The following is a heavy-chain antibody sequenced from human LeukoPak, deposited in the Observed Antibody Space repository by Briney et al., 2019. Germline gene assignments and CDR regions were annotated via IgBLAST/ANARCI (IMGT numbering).Heavy chain of an antibody. CDR1: GFTFSSYG. Sequence: GGSLRLSCAAYGFTFSSYGMHWVRQAPGKGLERVAVIWYDGSKKYYADSVKGRLTISRDNSKNKLYLQMNSLRVEDTAVYYCARGRYDSSGYYIDYWGQGTLVTVSS. V-gene: IGHV3-33*01. CDR3: ARGRYDSSGYYIDY. D-gene: IGHD3-22*01. CDR2: IWYDGSKK. J-gene: IGHJ4*02.